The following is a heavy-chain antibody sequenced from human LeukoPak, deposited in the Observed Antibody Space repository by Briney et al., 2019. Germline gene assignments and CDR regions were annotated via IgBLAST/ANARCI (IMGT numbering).Heavy chain of an antibody. V-gene: IGHV7-4-1*02. Sequence: ASVKVSCKASGYTFTSYAMNWVRQAPGQGLEWMGWINTNTGNPTYAQGLTGRFVFSLDTSVSTAYLQISSLKAEDTAVYYSARGLPYCSSTSCPPYYYYYGMDVWGQGTTVTVSS. CDR1: GYTFTSYA. J-gene: IGHJ6*02. D-gene: IGHD2-2*01. CDR3: ARGLPYCSSTSCPPYYYYYGMDV. CDR2: INTNTGNP.